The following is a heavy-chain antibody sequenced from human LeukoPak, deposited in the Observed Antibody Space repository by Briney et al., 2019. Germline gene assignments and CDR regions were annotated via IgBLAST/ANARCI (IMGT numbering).Heavy chain of an antibody. CDR1: GFTFSDYY. D-gene: IGHD4-23*01. V-gene: IGHV3-74*01. CDR3: AVGGNPGALDY. J-gene: IGHJ4*02. CDR2: ISNDASST. Sequence: GGSLRLPCAASGFTFSDYYMSWIRQAPGKGLVWVSRISNDASSTTYADSVKGRFTISRDNTKNTLYLQMNSLRAEDTAVYYCAVGGNPGALDYWGQGTLVTVSS.